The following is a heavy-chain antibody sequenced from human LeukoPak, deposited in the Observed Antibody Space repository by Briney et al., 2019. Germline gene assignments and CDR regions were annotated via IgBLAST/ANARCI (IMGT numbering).Heavy chain of an antibody. V-gene: IGHV4-4*07. CDR2: IYTSGST. D-gene: IGHD3-3*01. CDR3: ARDSYDFWSGDNQGYFDY. J-gene: IGHJ4*02. CDR1: GGSISSYY. Sequence: PSETLSLTCTVSGGSISSYYWSWIRQPAGKGLEWIGRIYTSGSTNYNPSLKSRVTISVDKSKNQFSLKLSSVTAADTAVYYRARDSYDFWSGDNQGYFDYWGQGTLVTVSS.